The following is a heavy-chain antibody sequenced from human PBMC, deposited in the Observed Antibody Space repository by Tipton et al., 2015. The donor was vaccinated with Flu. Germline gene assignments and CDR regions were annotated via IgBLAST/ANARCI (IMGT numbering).Heavy chain of an antibody. J-gene: IGHJ4*02. V-gene: IGHV4-34*01. CDR1: GGSFSGYY. D-gene: IGHD3-10*02. CDR2: ITYLATN. Sequence: TLSLTCTVYGGSFSGYYWSWIRQPPGKGLEWIGEITYLATNNYNPSLKSRITMSVDTSTNQFSLRLSSVTAADTAVYYCARLSYYDVDLKNFYFDYWGQGALVTVSS. CDR3: ARLSYYDVDLKNFYFDY.